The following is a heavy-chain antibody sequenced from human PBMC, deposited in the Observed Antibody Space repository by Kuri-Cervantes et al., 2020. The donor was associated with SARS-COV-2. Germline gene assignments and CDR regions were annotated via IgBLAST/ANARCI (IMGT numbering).Heavy chain of an antibody. J-gene: IGHJ3*02. V-gene: IGHV4-30-2*01. CDR2: IYHSGST. Sequence: LRLSCTVSGGSISSGGYYWSWIRQPPGKGLEWIGYIYHSGSTYYNPSLKSRVTISVDTSKNQFSLKLSSVTAADTAVYYCARQYLAVAPNAFDIWGQGTMVTVSS. D-gene: IGHD6-19*01. CDR1: GGSISSGGYY. CDR3: ARQYLAVAPNAFDI.